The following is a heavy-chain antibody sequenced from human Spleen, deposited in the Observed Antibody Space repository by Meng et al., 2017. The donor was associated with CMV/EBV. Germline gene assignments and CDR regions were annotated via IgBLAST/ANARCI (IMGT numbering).Heavy chain of an antibody. CDR3: ARWYSSSWRVRGYYFDY. D-gene: IGHD6-13*01. V-gene: IGHV4-59*01. CDR2: IYYSGST. J-gene: IGHJ4*02. CDR1: GGSISSYY. Sequence: SETLSLTCTVSGGSISSYYWSWIRQPPGKGLEWIGYIYYSGSTNYNPSLKSRVTISVDTSKTQFSLKLSSVTAADTAVYYCARWYSSSWRVRGYYFDYWGQGTLVTVSS.